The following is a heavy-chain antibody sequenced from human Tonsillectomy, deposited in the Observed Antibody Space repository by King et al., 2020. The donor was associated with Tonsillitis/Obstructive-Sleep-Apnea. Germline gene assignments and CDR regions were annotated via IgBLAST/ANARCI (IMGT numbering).Heavy chain of an antibody. Sequence: QLVQSGAEVKKPGSSVKVSCKASGGTFSSYAISWGRQAPGQGLEWMGGIIPIFGTANYAQKFQGRVTITADESTSTAYMELSSLRSEDTAVYYCAKTRLGYCSSTSCFAGWYFDLWGRGTLVTVSS. D-gene: IGHD2-2*01. CDR3: AKTRLGYCSSTSCFAGWYFDL. J-gene: IGHJ2*01. V-gene: IGHV1-69*01. CDR1: GGTFSSYA. CDR2: IIPIFGTA.